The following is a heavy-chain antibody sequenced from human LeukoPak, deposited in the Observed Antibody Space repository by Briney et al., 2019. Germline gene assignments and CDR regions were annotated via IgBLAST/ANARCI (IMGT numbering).Heavy chain of an antibody. D-gene: IGHD2-21*02. CDR2: IHHSGST. Sequence: SQTLSLTCAVYGGFFSGYYWSWIRHPSGKGLEWIGEIHHSGSTNYNPSLNIRVTISVDTSKNQFSLKLSSVTAADTAVYYCARVLKRPHIVVVTASFDIWGQGTMVTVSS. CDR3: ARVLKRPHIVVVTASFDI. CDR1: GGFFSGYY. V-gene: IGHV4-34*01. J-gene: IGHJ3*02.